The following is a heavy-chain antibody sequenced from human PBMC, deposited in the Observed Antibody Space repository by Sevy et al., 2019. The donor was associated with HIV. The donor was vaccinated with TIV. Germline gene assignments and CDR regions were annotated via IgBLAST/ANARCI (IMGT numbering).Heavy chain of an antibody. J-gene: IGHJ6*02. CDR1: GYTFTSYD. Sequence: ASVKVSCKSSGYTFTSYDIHWVRQATGQGLEWMGWMSPKSGNTGYASKFQGRVTMTRDTSISTAYMELSSLRSEDTAVYYCARWWGTSYYYYYAMDLWGQGTTVTVSS. CDR2: MSPKSGNT. CDR3: ARWWGTSYYYYYAMDL. V-gene: IGHV1-8*01. D-gene: IGHD2-8*02.